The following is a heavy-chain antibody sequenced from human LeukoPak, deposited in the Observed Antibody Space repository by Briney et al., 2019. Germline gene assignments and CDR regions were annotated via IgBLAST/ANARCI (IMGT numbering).Heavy chain of an antibody. Sequence: GASVKVSCKASGGTFSSYAISWVRQAPGQGLEWMGGIIPIFGTANYAQKFQGRVTITADESTSTAYMELSSLRSEDTAVYYCARDKYSYYYDSSGNSYYYYGMDVWGQGTTVTVSS. CDR1: GGTFSSYA. CDR3: ARDKYSYYYDSSGNSYYYYGMDV. D-gene: IGHD3-22*01. J-gene: IGHJ6*02. V-gene: IGHV1-69*13. CDR2: IIPIFGTA.